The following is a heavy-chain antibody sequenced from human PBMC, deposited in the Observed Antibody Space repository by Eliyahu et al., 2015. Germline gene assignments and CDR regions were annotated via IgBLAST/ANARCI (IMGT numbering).Heavy chain of an antibody. Sequence: EVQLLESGGGLVQPGGSLRXSCXXXGFXFXXDMSWVRQAPGKGLEWVSAITGNGGGTFYADSVKGRFTISRDNSKNTLYLQMNSLRAEDTAVYYCATDRGGGFDYWGQGTLVTVSS. CDR1: GFXFXXD. D-gene: IGHD3-16*01. CDR3: ATDRGGGFDY. J-gene: IGHJ4*02. CDR2: ITGNGGGT. V-gene: IGHV3-23*01.